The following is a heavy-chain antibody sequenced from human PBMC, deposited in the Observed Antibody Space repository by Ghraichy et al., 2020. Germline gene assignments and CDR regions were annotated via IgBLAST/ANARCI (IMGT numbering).Heavy chain of an antibody. Sequence: ASVKVSCKASGYTFTSYDINWVRQATGQGLEWMGWMNPNSGNTGYAQKFQGRVTMTRNTSISTAYMELSSLRSEDTAVYYCARGRAFRRAFVVVVAATGVYFDYWGQGTLVTVSS. CDR3: ARGRAFRRAFVVVVAATGVYFDY. CDR2: MNPNSGNT. J-gene: IGHJ4*02. D-gene: IGHD2-15*01. V-gene: IGHV1-8*01. CDR1: GYTFTSYD.